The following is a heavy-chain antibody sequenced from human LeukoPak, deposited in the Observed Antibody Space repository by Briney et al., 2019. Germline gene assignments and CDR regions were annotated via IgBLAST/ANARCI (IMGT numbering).Heavy chain of an antibody. CDR3: ARQTKGIFGVVTLFCDH. CDR2: IYYSGNT. J-gene: IGHJ1*01. Sequence: SETLALTRSVSGGSITSSSYYGGRIRQPPGKGLEWIGSIYYSGNTYYNPSLKSRVTISVDTSKNQFSLKLRSVTAADTAVYYCARQTKGIFGVVTLFCDHWGGSIVDSVSS. CDR1: GGSITSSSYY. D-gene: IGHD3-3*01. V-gene: IGHV4-39*01.